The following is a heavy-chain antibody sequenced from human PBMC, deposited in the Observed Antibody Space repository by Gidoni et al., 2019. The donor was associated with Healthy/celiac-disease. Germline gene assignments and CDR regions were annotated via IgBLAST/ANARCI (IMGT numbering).Heavy chain of an antibody. CDR2: IFSNDEK. CDR3: ARILTIFGFRFDP. Sequence: QVTLKESGPVLVKPTETLTLTCTVSGFSLSNARMGVSWIRQPPGKALEWLAHIFSNDEKSYSTALKSRLTISKDTSKSQVVLTMTNMDPVDTATYYCARILTIFGFRFDPWGQGTLVTVSS. J-gene: IGHJ5*02. D-gene: IGHD3-3*01. V-gene: IGHV2-26*01. CDR1: GFSLSNARMG.